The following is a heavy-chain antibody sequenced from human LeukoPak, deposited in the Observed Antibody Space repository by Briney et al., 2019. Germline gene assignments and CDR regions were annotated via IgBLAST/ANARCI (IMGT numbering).Heavy chain of an antibody. CDR2: TYYRSKWLN. D-gene: IGHD7-27*01. V-gene: IGHV6-1*01. CDR3: ARDSALGLDVFDI. CDR1: GDSVSSNSAT. J-gene: IGHJ3*02. Sequence: SQTLSLTCAISGDSVSSNSATWNWIRQSPSRGLEWLGRTYYRSKWLNDYAPSVKSRIIVNADTSKNQFSLQLKSVTPEDTVVYFCARDSALGLDVFDIWGQGTMVTVSS.